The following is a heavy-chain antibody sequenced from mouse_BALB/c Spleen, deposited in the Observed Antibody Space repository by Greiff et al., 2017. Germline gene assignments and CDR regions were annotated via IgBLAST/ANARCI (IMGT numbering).Heavy chain of an antibody. J-gene: IGHJ3*01. V-gene: IGHV2-2*02. CDR2: IWSGGST. CDR3: ASYDYLFAY. CDR1: GFSLTSYG. Sequence: QVQLQQSGPGLVQPSQSLSITCTVSGFSLTSYGVHWVRQSPGKGLEWLGVIWSGGSTDYNAAFISRLSISKDNSKSQVFFKMNSLQANDTAIYYCASYDYLFAYWGQGTLVTVSA. D-gene: IGHD2-4*01.